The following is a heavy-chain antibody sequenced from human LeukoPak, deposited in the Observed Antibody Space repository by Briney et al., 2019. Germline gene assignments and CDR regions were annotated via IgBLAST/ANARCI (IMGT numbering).Heavy chain of an antibody. D-gene: IGHD5-24*01. Sequence: PGGSLRLSCAASGFTVSSNYMSGVRQARGKGLEGVSAISGRGGGTYYADSVKGRFTISRDNSKNTLYLQMNSRRSEDTSVYYCASLQRWLLCDWGQGHLVPVSS. CDR1: GFTVSSNY. V-gene: IGHV3-23*01. CDR2: ISGRGGGT. J-gene: IGHJ4*02. CDR3: ASLQRWLLCD.